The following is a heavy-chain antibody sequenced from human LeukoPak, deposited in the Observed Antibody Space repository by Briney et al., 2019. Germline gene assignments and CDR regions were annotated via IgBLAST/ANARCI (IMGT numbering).Heavy chain of an antibody. Sequence: PSQTLSLTCTVSGGSISSGGYYWSWIRQHPGKGLEWIGYIYYSGSTYYNPSLKSRVTISVDTSKNQFSLKLSSVTAADTAVYYCARAPGYCSSTSCFCYYYYGMDVWGQGTTVTVSS. V-gene: IGHV4-31*03. CDR1: GGSISSGGYY. CDR2: IYYSGST. J-gene: IGHJ6*02. CDR3: ARAPGYCSSTSCFCYYYYGMDV. D-gene: IGHD2-2*01.